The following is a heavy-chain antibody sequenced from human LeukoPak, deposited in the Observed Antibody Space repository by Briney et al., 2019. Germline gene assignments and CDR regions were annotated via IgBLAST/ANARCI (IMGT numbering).Heavy chain of an antibody. J-gene: IGHJ5*02. V-gene: IGHV4-59*01. CDR3: ARGYGSYSS. CDR2: IYYSGST. D-gene: IGHD1-26*01. CDR1: GGSISSYY. Sequence: PSETLSLTCTVSGGSISSYYWSWIRQPPGKGLEWIGYIYYSGSTNYNPSLKSRVTISVDTSKNQFSLKLSSVTAADTAVYYCARGYGSYSSWGQGTLVTVSS.